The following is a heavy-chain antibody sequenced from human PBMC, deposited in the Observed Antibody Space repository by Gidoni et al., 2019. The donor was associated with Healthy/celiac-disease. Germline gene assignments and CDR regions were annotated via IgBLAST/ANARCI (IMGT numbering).Heavy chain of an antibody. V-gene: IGHV3-48*02. J-gene: IGHJ4*02. CDR3: ARDPSGYGWAHYFDY. D-gene: IGHD5-12*01. Sequence: GLEWVSYISSSSSTIYYADSVKGRFTISRDNAKNSLYLQMNSLRDEDTAVYYCARDPSGYGWAHYFDYWGQGTLVTVSS. CDR2: ISSSSSTI.